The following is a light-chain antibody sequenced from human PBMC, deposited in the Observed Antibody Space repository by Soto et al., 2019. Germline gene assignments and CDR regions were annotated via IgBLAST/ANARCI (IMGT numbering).Light chain of an antibody. CDR1: QSVLYSSNNKNY. J-gene: IGKJ3*01. CDR3: QQYSSTTPFT. Sequence: DIVMTQSPDSLAVSLGERATINCKSSQSVLYSSNNKNYLAWYQQKPGQPPKLLIYWASTRESGVPDRFSGSGSGTDFTLTIRSLQTEDVAVYYCQQYSSTTPFTFVPGTKVDI. V-gene: IGKV4-1*01. CDR2: WAS.